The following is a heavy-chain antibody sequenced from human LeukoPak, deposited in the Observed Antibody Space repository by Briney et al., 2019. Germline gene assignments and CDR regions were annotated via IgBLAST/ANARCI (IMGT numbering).Heavy chain of an antibody. CDR3: AKTLWGGFDY. Sequence: GGSLRLSCAASGFTFSSYAMSWVRQAPGKGLECVSDISGSGGTTYYADSVKGRFTISRDNSKNTLYLQMNSLTAEDTAVYYCAKTLWGGFDYWGQGTLVTVSS. CDR1: GFTFSSYA. V-gene: IGHV3-23*01. D-gene: IGHD3-16*01. CDR2: ISGSGGTT. J-gene: IGHJ4*02.